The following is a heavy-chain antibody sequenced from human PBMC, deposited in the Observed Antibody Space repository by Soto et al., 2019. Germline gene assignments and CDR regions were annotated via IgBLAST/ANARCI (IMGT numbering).Heavy chain of an antibody. V-gene: IGHV1-3*01. CDR1: GYTFTRYT. J-gene: IGHJ5*02. CDR3: ARGIATGQRDP. D-gene: IGHD2-15*01. Sequence: QVPLVQSGAEVKKPGASVKISCKASGYTFTRYTMNWVRQAPGQRLEWMGWINPDSGNTKSSQKFQDRVIITRDTSASTAYMDLSSLRSEDTAVYYCARGIATGQRDPWGQGTLVTVSS. CDR2: INPDSGNT.